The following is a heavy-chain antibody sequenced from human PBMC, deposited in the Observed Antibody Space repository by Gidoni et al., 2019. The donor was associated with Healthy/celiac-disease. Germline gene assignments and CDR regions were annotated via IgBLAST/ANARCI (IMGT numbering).Heavy chain of an antibody. J-gene: IGHJ3*02. Sequence: EVQLVESGGGLVKPGGSLRPSCAASGFTFSSYSMNWVRHAPGKGLGCVSSISSSSIYIYYADSVKGRFTISRDNAKNSLYLQMNSLRAEDTAVYYCASTPSGDQDAFDIWGQGTMVTVSS. D-gene: IGHD4-17*01. CDR3: ASTPSGDQDAFDI. CDR2: ISSSSIYI. V-gene: IGHV3-21*01. CDR1: GFTFSSYS.